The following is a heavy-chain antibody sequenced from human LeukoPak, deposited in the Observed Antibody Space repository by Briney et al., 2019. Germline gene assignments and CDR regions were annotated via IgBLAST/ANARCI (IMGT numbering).Heavy chain of an antibody. CDR3: AKVGSRPGYYFDY. V-gene: IGHV3-23*01. CDR2: ISGSGGST. CDR1: GFTFSSYG. Sequence: HPGGSLRLSCAASGFTFSSYGMSWVRQAPGKGLEWVSAISGSGGSTYYADSVKGRFTISRDNSKNTLYLQMNSLRAEDTAVYYCAKVGSRPGYYFDYWGQGTLVTVSS. D-gene: IGHD2-2*01. J-gene: IGHJ4*02.